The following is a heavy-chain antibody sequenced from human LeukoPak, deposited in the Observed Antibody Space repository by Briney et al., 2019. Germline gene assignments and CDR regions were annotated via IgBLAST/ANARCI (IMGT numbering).Heavy chain of an antibody. J-gene: IGHJ3*02. CDR3: ARVRHYYDSSGYSGFGAFDI. Sequence: WASVKVSCKASGYTFTSYGISWVRQAPGQGLEWMGWISAYNGNTNYAQKLQGRVTMTTDTSTSTAYMEPRRLRSDDTAVYYCARVRHYYDSSGYSGFGAFDIWGQGTMVIVSS. CDR1: GYTFTSYG. V-gene: IGHV1-18*01. CDR2: ISAYNGNT. D-gene: IGHD3-22*01.